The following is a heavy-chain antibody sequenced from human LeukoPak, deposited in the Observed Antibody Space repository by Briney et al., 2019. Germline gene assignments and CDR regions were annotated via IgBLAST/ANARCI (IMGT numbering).Heavy chain of an antibody. Sequence: ASVKVSCKASGFTFTSSAVQWVRQARGQRLEWIGWIVVGSGSTNYAQKFQERVTITRDMSTSTAYMELSSLRSEDTAVYYCAASLGDYGDYAFDYWGQGTLVTVSS. CDR3: AASLGDYGDYAFDY. D-gene: IGHD4-17*01. J-gene: IGHJ4*02. V-gene: IGHV1-58*01. CDR1: GFTFTSSA. CDR2: IVVGSGST.